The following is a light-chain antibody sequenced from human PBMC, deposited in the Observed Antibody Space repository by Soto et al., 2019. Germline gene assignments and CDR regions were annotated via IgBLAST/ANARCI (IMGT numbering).Light chain of an antibody. Sequence: EIVLTQSPATLSLSPGERATLSCRASQSVSSYLAWYQQKPGQAPRLLIYDASNRATAIPARFSGSGSGTGFTLTISSREPEDFAVYYCQQRSNWPLTFGGGTKVEIK. J-gene: IGKJ4*01. CDR3: QQRSNWPLT. CDR2: DAS. V-gene: IGKV3-11*01. CDR1: QSVSSY.